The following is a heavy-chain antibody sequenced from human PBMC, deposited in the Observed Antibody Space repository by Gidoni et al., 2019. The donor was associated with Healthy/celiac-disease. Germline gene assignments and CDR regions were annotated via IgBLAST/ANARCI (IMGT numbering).Heavy chain of an antibody. Sequence: EVQLVQSGAEVKKPGESLKISCKGSGYRFTSYWIGWVRQMPGKGLDWMGILFPGDSDTRYSPSVQGQVTISADKSISTAYLQWSSLKASDTAMYYCARLLKLSQLRATYFDYWGQGTLVTVSS. J-gene: IGHJ4*02. D-gene: IGHD6-6*01. V-gene: IGHV5-51*01. CDR3: ARLLKLSQLRATYFDY. CDR1: GYRFTSYW. CDR2: LFPGDSDT.